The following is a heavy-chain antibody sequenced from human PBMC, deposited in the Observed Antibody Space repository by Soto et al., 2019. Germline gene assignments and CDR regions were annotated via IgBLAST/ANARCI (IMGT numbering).Heavy chain of an antibody. CDR3: TTDKRGYSYGEPFDY. CDR1: GFTFSNAW. D-gene: IGHD5-18*01. V-gene: IGHV3-15*01. J-gene: IGHJ4*02. Sequence: EVQLVESGGGLVKPGGSLRLSCAASGFTFSNAWMSWVRQAPGKGLEWVGRIKSKTDGGTTDYAAPVKDRFTISRDDSRNTLYLQMNSLKTEDTAVYYCTTDKRGYSYGEPFDYWGQGTLVTVSS. CDR2: IKSKTDGGTT.